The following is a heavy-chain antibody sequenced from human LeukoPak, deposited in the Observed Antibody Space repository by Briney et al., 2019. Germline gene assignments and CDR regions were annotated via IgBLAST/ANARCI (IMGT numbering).Heavy chain of an antibody. CDR1: GDSISNSY. CDR2: FYYSGST. D-gene: IGHD2-15*01. J-gene: IGHJ4*02. V-gene: IGHV4-59*01. CDR3: AREPRSPGGRGRPFDF. Sequence: SETLSLTCTVSGDSISNSYWSWIRQSPGKGLEWIGYFYYSGSTNYNPSLKSRVTISVDTSKNQFSLTLSSVTAADTAVYYCAREPRSPGGRGRPFDFWGQGTLVTVSS.